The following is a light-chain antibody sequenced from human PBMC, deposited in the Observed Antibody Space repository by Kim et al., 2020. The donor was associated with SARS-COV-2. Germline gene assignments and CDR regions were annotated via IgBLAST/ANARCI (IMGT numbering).Light chain of an antibody. J-gene: IGKJ3*01. V-gene: IGKV3-20*01. Sequence: EIVLTQSPGTLSLSPGERATLSCRASQSVSSSYLAWYQQKPGQAPRLLIYGASSSATGIPDRFSGSGSGIDFTLTISRLEPEDFAVYYCQQYGSSPRITFGPGTKVDIK. CDR2: GAS. CDR3: QQYGSSPRIT. CDR1: QSVSSSY.